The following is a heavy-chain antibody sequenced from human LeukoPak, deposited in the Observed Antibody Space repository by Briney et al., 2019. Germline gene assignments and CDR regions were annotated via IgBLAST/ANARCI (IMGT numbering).Heavy chain of an antibody. J-gene: IGHJ4*02. D-gene: IGHD5-18*01. CDR3: ARDVDTATDLDY. CDR2: INSDGSST. V-gene: IGHV3-74*01. CDR1: GFTFSSYW. Sequence: PGGPLRLSCAASGFTFSSYWMHWVRQAPGKGLVWVSRINSDGSSTSYADAVKGRFTISRDNAKNTLYLQMNSLRAEDTAVYYCARDVDTATDLDYWGQGTLVTVSS.